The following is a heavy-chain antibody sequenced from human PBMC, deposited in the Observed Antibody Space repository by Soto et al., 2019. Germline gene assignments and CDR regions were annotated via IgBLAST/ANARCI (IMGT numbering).Heavy chain of an antibody. D-gene: IGHD4-17*01. Sequence: QVQLVQSRAEGKKPGASVKVSCKASGYNFTSYGISWVRQAPGQGLEWMGWISAYNGNTNYAQKLQGRVSMTTDTSTSTAYMELRSLRPAETAVYYYARDPPHRYADYKPNWFDPWGQGTLVTVSS. CDR2: ISAYNGNT. CDR3: ARDPPHRYADYKPNWFDP. V-gene: IGHV1-18*01. CDR1: GYNFTSYG. J-gene: IGHJ5*02.